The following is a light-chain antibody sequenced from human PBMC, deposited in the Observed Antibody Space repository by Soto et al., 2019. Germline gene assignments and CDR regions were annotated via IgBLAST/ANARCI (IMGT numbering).Light chain of an antibody. V-gene: IGKV3-11*01. J-gene: IGKJ2*02. CDR2: DAS. Sequence: EIVLTQSPATLSLSPGDRATLSCRASESVSRHLVWYQHKPGQPPRLLIYDASTRAAGIPARFSGSGSGTDFTLTISSLEPEDFAVYYCQQRSNGPPCPFGQGTKLQIK. CDR3: QQRSNGPPCP. CDR1: ESVSRH.